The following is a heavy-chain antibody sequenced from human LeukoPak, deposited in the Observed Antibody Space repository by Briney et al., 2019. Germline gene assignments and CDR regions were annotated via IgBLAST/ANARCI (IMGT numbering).Heavy chain of an antibody. CDR2: TNQDGSEK. Sequence: GGSLRLSCAASGFTFSDYWMTWVRQAPGKGLEWVANTNQDGSEKYSVDSVEGRFTISRDNAKNLLYLQINSLRAEDTAVYYCARPLDTAMVADAYAIWGQGTMVTVSS. D-gene: IGHD5-18*01. J-gene: IGHJ3*02. CDR3: ARPLDTAMVADAYAI. CDR1: GFTFSDYW. V-gene: IGHV3-7*01.